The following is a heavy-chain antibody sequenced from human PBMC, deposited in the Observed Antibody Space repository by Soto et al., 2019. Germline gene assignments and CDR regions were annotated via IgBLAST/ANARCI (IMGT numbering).Heavy chain of an antibody. V-gene: IGHV2-5*01. Sequence: QITLKESGPTLVKPTQTLTLTCAFSGFSLSTSGMGVGWIRRPPEKALEWLALIFLNDDKRYSPSLKSRLTNTQDSYQNQVVLSMTNMDPVDTATYYCAHRRKTGTAHMSFDYWGQGTLVTVSS. D-gene: IGHD1-7*01. J-gene: IGHJ4*02. CDR3: AHRRKTGTAHMSFDY. CDR1: GFSLSTSGMG. CDR2: IFLNDDK.